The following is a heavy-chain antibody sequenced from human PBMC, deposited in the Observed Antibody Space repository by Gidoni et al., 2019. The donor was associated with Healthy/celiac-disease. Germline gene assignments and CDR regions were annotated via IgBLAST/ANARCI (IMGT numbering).Heavy chain of an antibody. CDR1: GFTVSSNY. Sequence: EVQLVESGGGLIQPGGSLRLYCAASGFTVSSNYMGWVRQAPGKGLEWVSVIYSGGSTYSADSVKGRFTISRDNSKNTLYLQMNSLRAEDTAVYYCARARIAAAGFDYWGQGTLVTVSS. CDR2: IYSGGST. D-gene: IGHD6-13*01. CDR3: ARARIAAAGFDY. V-gene: IGHV3-53*01. J-gene: IGHJ4*02.